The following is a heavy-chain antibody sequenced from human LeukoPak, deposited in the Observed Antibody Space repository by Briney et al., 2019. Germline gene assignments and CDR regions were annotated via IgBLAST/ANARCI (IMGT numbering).Heavy chain of an antibody. CDR3: ATLPLWFGELLSTSSQSY. CDR1: GFTVSSNY. Sequence: GGSLRLSCAASGFTVSSNYMSWVRQTPGKGLEWVSLIYTDGRTFYADSVKGRFTISRDNSKNTLSLQMNSLRGEDTAVYYCATLPLWFGELLSTSSQSYWGQGTLVTVSS. V-gene: IGHV3-66*01. CDR2: IYTDGRT. D-gene: IGHD3-10*01. J-gene: IGHJ4*02.